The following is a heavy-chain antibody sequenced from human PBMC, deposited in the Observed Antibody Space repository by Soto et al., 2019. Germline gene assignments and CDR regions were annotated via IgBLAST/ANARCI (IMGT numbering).Heavy chain of an antibody. CDR3: ARNTGEYYFDY. CDR1: GFTFSSYG. Sequence: QVQLVESGGGVVQPGRSLRLSCAASGFTFSSYGMHWVRQAPGKGLEWVAVIWYDGSNKYYADSVKGRFTISRDNSKNTLYLQMNSLRAEDTAVYYCARNTGEYYFDYWGQGTLVTVSS. J-gene: IGHJ4*02. V-gene: IGHV3-33*01. CDR2: IWYDGSNK.